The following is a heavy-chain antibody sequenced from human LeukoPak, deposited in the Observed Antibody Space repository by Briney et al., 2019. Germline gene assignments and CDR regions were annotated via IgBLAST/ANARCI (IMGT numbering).Heavy chain of an antibody. D-gene: IGHD3-22*01. J-gene: IGHJ4*02. Sequence: GGSLRLSCAASGFTVSSNYMSWVRQAPGKGLEWVSAISGSGGSTYYADSVKGRFTISRDNSKNTLYLQMNSLRAEDTAVYYCAKSYDSSGYYYGIDYWGQGTLVTVSS. V-gene: IGHV3-23*01. CDR1: GFTVSSNY. CDR2: ISGSGGST. CDR3: AKSYDSSGYYYGIDY.